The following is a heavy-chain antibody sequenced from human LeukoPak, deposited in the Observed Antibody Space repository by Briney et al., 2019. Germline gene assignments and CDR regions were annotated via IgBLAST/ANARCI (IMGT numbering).Heavy chain of an antibody. D-gene: IGHD6-6*01. V-gene: IGHV1-2*02. Sequence: ASVKVSCKASGYTFTGYYMHWVRQAPGQGLEWMGWINPNSGGTNYAQKFQGRVTMTRDTSISTAYMELSRLRYDDTAVYYCAREAEYSSSYYFDYWGQGTLVTVSS. CDR1: GYTFTGYY. CDR3: AREAEYSSSYYFDY. CDR2: INPNSGGT. J-gene: IGHJ4*02.